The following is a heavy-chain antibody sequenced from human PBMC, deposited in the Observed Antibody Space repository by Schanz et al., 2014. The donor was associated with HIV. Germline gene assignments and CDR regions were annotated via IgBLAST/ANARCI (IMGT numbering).Heavy chain of an antibody. Sequence: EVQLVESGGGLVKPGGSLRLSCAASGFTFSNAWMSWVRQAPGKGLEWVGRIKSKTDGGTTDYAAPVRGRFTISRDDSKNTLYLQMNSLKTVDTAVYYCTTDNYDFWSGYPPFDSWGQGTLVTVSS. CDR3: TTDNYDFWSGYPPFDS. D-gene: IGHD3-3*01. CDR1: GFTFSNAW. J-gene: IGHJ4*02. CDR2: IKSKTDGGTT. V-gene: IGHV3-15*01.